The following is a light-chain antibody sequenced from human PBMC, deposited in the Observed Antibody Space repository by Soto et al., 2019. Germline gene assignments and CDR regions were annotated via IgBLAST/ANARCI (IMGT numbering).Light chain of an antibody. CDR1: SGSIASND. J-gene: IGLJ2*01. CDR3: QSYDSSTVV. V-gene: IGLV6-57*04. Sequence: NFMLTQPHSVSESPGKTVTISCSRCSGSIASNDVQWYQQRPGSAPTTVIYENNQRPSGVPDRFSGSTDGSSNSASLTISGLQTEDEADYYCQSYDSSTVVFGGGTKLTVL. CDR2: ENN.